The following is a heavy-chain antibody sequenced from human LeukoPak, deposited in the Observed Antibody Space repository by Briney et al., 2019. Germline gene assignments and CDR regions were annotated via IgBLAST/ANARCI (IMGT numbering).Heavy chain of an antibody. CDR2: IIPIFGTA. Sequence: GASVKVSCKASGGTFSSYAISWVRQAPGQGLEWMGGIIPIFGTANYAQKFQGRVTITADKSTSTAYMELSSLRSEDTAVYYCARAPDYDFWSGYYTGMDYWGQGTLVTVSS. V-gene: IGHV1-69*06. D-gene: IGHD3-3*01. CDR1: GGTFSSYA. CDR3: ARAPDYDFWSGYYTGMDY. J-gene: IGHJ4*02.